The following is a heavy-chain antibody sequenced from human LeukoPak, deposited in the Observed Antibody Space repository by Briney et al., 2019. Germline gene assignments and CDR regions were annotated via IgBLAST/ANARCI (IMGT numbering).Heavy chain of an antibody. CDR2: ITPIFGTA. D-gene: IGHD6-6*01. CDR3: AGGRIAARPGPDYYYYMDV. CDR1: GGTFSSYA. V-gene: IGHV1-69*06. Sequence: SVKVSCKASGGTFSSYAISWVRQAPGQGLEWMGGITPIFGTANYAQKFQGRVTITADKSTSTAYMELSSLRSEDTAVYYCAGGRIAARPGPDYYYYMDVWGKGTTVTVSS. J-gene: IGHJ6*03.